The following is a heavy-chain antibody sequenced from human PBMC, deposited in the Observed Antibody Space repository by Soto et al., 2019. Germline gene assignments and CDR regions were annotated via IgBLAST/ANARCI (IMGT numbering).Heavy chain of an antibody. D-gene: IGHD3-10*01. CDR3: YGFYYYYGMDV. Sequence: PSETLSLTCTVSGGSISSYYWSWIRQPPGKGLEWFGYIYYSGSTNYNPSLKSRVSISVDTSKNQFSLKLSSVTAADTAVYYCYGFYYYYGMDVWGQGTTVTVSS. J-gene: IGHJ6*02. V-gene: IGHV4-59*01. CDR2: IYYSGST. CDR1: GGSISSYY.